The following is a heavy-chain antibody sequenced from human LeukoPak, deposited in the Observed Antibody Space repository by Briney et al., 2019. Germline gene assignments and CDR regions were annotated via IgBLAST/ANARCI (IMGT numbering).Heavy chain of an antibody. Sequence: ASVKVSCKASGYTFTNYAIHWVRQAPGQRLKWMGWINTGTGNTKFSQKFQARVTVTRDTSATTAYMELSSLTSEDTAVYFCARGGRPGVGLAAATFWFGPWGQGTLVTVSS. CDR1: GYTFTNYA. V-gene: IGHV1-3*04. CDR3: ARGGRPGVGLAAATFWFGP. D-gene: IGHD2-15*01. CDR2: INTGTGNT. J-gene: IGHJ5*02.